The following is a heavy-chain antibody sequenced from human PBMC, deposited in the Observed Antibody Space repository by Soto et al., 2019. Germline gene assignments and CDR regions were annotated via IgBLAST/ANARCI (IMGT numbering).Heavy chain of an antibody. D-gene: IGHD5-12*01. V-gene: IGHV1-69*12. Sequence: QVQLVQSGAEVKKPGSSVTVSCKASGGTFSSYTISWVRQAPGQELAWMGGIIPIFGTANYAQKFQGRVTITADESTSTAYMELSSLRSEDTAVYYCARGNHRWLQLWYFDLWGRGTLVTVSS. CDR3: ARGNHRWLQLWYFDL. J-gene: IGHJ2*01. CDR1: GGTFSSYT. CDR2: IIPIFGTA.